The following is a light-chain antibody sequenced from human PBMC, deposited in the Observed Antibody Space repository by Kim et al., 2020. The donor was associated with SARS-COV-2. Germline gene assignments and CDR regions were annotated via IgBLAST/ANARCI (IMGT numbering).Light chain of an antibody. CDR1: SANIGRNS. CDR3: GAWDTSLSGVV. Sequence: GQDVTISCSGSSANIGRNSVSWYQQFPGTAPKLLIFDNDKRPPGIPDRFSGSKSGTSATLDITGVQTGDEADYFCGAWDTSLSGVVFGGGTKVTVL. V-gene: IGLV1-51*01. CDR2: DND. J-gene: IGLJ2*01.